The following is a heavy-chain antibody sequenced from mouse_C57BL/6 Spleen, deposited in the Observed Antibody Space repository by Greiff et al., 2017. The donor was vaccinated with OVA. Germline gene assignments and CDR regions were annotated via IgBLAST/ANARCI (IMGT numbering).Heavy chain of an antibody. Sequence: VQLQQPGAELVMPGASVKLSCKASGYTFTSYWMHWVKQRPGQGLEWIGEIDPSDSYPNYNQKFKGKSTLTVDKSSSTAYMQLSSPTSEDSAVYYCARSDYGYAMDYWGQGTSVTVSS. CDR2: IDPSDSYP. V-gene: IGHV1-69*01. CDR3: ARSDYGYAMDY. J-gene: IGHJ4*01. D-gene: IGHD1-1*01. CDR1: GYTFTSYW.